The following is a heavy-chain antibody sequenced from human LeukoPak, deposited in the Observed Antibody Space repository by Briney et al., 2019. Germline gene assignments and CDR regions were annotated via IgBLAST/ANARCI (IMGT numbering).Heavy chain of an antibody. V-gene: IGHV4-39*01. CDR2: IYYSGTT. CDR1: LGSISSIIDY. CDR3: ARQQQWLVPPDY. J-gene: IGHJ4*02. D-gene: IGHD6-19*01. Sequence: PETLSLSRTVSLGSISSIIDYWGWISQPAGNGLGWIGSIYYSGTTYYHRSLNSRVTISVDTSKNQFSLKLSSVTAADTAVYYCARQQQWLVPPDYWGQGTLVTVSS.